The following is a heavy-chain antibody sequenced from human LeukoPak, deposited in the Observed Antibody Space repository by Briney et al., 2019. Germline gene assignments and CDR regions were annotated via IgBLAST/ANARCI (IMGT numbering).Heavy chain of an antibody. V-gene: IGHV3-7*01. Sequence: GGSLRLSCAASGFTFSSYWMSWVRQAPGKGLEWVANIKQDGSEKYYVDSVKGRFTISRDNAKNSLYLQMNSLRAEDTAVYYCASAGYCSSTSCQHYYYYMDVWGKGTTVTVSS. CDR3: ASAGYCSSTSCQHYYYYMDV. CDR1: GFTFSSYW. D-gene: IGHD2-2*01. CDR2: IKQDGSEK. J-gene: IGHJ6*03.